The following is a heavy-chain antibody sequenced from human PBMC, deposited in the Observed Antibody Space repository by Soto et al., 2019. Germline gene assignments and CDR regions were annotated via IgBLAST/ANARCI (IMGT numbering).Heavy chain of an antibody. D-gene: IGHD2-21*02. CDR3: AKAHIVVVTAIYAFDI. CDR1: GFTFSSYA. CDR2: ISGSGGST. V-gene: IGHV3-23*01. Sequence: GWSLRLSCAASGFTFSSYAMSWVRQAPGKGLEWVSAISGSGGSTYYADSVKGRFTISRDNSKNTLYLQMNSLRAEDTAVYYCAKAHIVVVTAIYAFDIWGQGTMVTVSS. J-gene: IGHJ3*02.